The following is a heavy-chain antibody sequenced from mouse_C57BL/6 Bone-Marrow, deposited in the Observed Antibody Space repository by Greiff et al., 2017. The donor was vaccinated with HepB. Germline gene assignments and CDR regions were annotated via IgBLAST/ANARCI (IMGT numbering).Heavy chain of an antibody. J-gene: IGHJ3*01. CDR1: GFTFSSYG. CDR3: ARHQGYGSRWFAY. D-gene: IGHD1-1*01. V-gene: IGHV5-6*01. CDR2: ISSGGSYT. Sequence: EVKLMESGGDLVKPGGSLKLSCAASGFTFSSYGMSWVRQTPDKRLEWVATISSGGSYTYYPDSVTGRFTISRDNAKNTLYLQMSSLKSEDTAMYYCARHQGYGSRWFAYWGQGTLVTVSA.